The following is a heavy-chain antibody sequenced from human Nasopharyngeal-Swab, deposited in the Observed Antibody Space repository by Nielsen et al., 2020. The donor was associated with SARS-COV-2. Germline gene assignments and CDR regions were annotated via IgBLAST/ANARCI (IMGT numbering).Heavy chain of an antibody. Sequence: GESLKISCAASGFTFSNAWMSWVRQAPGKGLEWVANIKQDGSEKYYVDSVKGRFTISRDNAKNSLYLQMNSLRAEDTAVYYCARGGYSGYEYYFDYWGRGTLVTVSS. CDR3: ARGGYSGYEYYFDY. D-gene: IGHD5-12*01. CDR1: GFTFSNAW. J-gene: IGHJ4*02. CDR2: IKQDGSEK. V-gene: IGHV3-7*01.